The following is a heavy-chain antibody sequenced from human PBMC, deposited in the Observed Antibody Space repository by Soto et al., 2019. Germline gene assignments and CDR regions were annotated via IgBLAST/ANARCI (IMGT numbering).Heavy chain of an antibody. CDR3: VSVLPYYDYVWGSYRYFVGAFDI. J-gene: IGHJ3*02. Sequence: SETLSLTCRVSGTSISSSYWWAWVRQSPGKGMEWIGEIYHNGITKYNPSLKSRVSMSIDKSNNQFFLKLSSVTAADTAVYYCVSVLPYYDYVWGSYRYFVGAFDIWGQGTMVT. CDR1: GTSISSSYW. CDR2: IYHNGIT. V-gene: IGHV4-4*02. D-gene: IGHD3-16*02.